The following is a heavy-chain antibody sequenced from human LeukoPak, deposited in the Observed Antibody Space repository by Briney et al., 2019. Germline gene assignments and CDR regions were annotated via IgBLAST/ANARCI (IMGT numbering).Heavy chain of an antibody. CDR1: GFTFSGSA. CDR3: TSRYFDWFRYMDV. Sequence: QAGGSLRLSXAASGFTFSGSAMHWVRQASGKGLEWVGRIRSKANSYSTAYAASVKGRFTISRDDSKNTAYLQMNSLKTEDTAVYYCTSRYFDWFRYMDVWGKGTTVTVSS. V-gene: IGHV3-73*01. J-gene: IGHJ6*03. D-gene: IGHD3-9*01. CDR2: IRSKANSYST.